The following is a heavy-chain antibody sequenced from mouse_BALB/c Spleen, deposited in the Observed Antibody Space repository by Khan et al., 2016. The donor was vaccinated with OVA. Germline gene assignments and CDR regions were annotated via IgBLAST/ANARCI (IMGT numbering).Heavy chain of an antibody. CDR3: ARVYGGDFDY. D-gene: IGHD1-1*01. CDR1: GYSITTDYA. CDR2: ISYSGKT. V-gene: IGHV3-2*02. Sequence: QLEESGPGLVKPSQSLSLTCTVTGYSITTDYAWNWIRQFPGNKLEWMGFISYSGKTKYNPSLKSRISITRDTSKNKFFLQLKSVTTEDTARYYCARVYGGDFDYWGQGTTLTVSS. J-gene: IGHJ2*01.